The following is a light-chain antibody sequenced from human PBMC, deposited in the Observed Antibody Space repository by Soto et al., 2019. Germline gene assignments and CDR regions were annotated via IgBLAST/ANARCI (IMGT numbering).Light chain of an antibody. V-gene: IGLV1-44*01. CDR1: SSSIGSNT. J-gene: IGLJ2*01. CDR2: TDD. Sequence: QSVLTQPPSASGTPGQRVIISCSGSSSSIGSNTVNWYRQHPGTAPTVLIYTDDQRPSGVPARFSGSRSGTSASLAISGLQSEDEADYYCAAWDDSLNSVIFGGGTKLTFL. CDR3: AAWDDSLNSVI.